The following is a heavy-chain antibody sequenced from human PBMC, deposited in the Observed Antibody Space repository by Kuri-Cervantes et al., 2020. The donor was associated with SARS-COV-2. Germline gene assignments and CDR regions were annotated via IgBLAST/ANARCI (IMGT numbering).Heavy chain of an antibody. D-gene: IGHD2-8*02. CDR1: GYSISSGYY. V-gene: IGHV4-38-2*01. Sequence: ESLKISCAVSGYSISSGYYWGWIRQPPGKGLEWIGSIYHSGSTYYNPSLKSRVTISVDTSKNQSSLKLSSVTAADTAVYYCAGLLGFDPWGQGTLVTVSS. CDR3: AGLLGFDP. CDR2: IYHSGST. J-gene: IGHJ5*02.